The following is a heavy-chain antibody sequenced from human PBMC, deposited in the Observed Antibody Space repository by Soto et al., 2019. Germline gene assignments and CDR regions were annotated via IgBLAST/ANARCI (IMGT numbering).Heavy chain of an antibody. CDR3: AKAGFSSGWSPSYFDY. J-gene: IGHJ4*02. V-gene: IGHV3-23*01. CDR1: GFTFSSYA. D-gene: IGHD6-19*01. Sequence: VQLLASGGGLVQPGRSLRLSCAASGFTFSSYAMNWVRQAPGKGLEWVSAMSGTGGSTYYADSVKGRFTISRDNSKNTLYLQMNSLRVEDTAVFYCAKAGFSSGWSPSYFDYWGQGTLVTVSS. CDR2: MSGTGGST.